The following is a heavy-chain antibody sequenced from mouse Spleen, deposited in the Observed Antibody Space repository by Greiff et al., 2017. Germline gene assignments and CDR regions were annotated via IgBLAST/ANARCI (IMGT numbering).Heavy chain of an antibody. CDR1: GYTFTDYY. Sequence: VKLLESGAELVRPGASVTLSCKASGYTFTDYYINWVKQRPGQGLEWIARIYPGSGNTYYNEKFKGKATLTADKSSSTAYMQLSSLTSEDSAVYFCARRDSSGAMDYWGQGTSVTVSS. J-gene: IGHJ4*01. CDR3: ARRDSSGAMDY. CDR2: IYPGSGNT. D-gene: IGHD3-2*01. V-gene: IGHV1-76*01.